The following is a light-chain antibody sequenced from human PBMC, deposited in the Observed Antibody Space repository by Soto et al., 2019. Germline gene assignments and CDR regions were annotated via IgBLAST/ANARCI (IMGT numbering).Light chain of an antibody. V-gene: IGLV2-14*01. Sequence: QSALTQPASVSGSPGQSITISCTGTSSDVGGYDYVSWYQQHPGKAPKLMIYEVSNRPSGVSSRFSGSKSGNTASLTISGLQAENEADYYCTSYTARNPVLFGGGT. CDR3: TSYTARNPVL. CDR1: SSDVGGYDY. J-gene: IGLJ2*01. CDR2: EVS.